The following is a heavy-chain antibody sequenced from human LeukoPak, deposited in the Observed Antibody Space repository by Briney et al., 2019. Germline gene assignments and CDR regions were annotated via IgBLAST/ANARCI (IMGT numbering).Heavy chain of an antibody. CDR3: ARDVGDYGDYRFDY. CDR1: GGTFSSYA. V-gene: IGHV1-18*01. J-gene: IGHJ4*02. D-gene: IGHD4-17*01. Sequence: ASVKVSCKASGGTFSSYAISWVRQAPGQGLEWMGWISAYNGNTNYAQKLQGRVTMTTDTSTSTAYMELRSLRSDDTAVYYCARDVGDYGDYRFDYWGQGTLVTVSS. CDR2: ISAYNGNT.